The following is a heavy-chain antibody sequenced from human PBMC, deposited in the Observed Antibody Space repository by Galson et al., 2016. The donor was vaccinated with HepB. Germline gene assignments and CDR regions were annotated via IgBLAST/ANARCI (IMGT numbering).Heavy chain of an antibody. CDR2: ISSSSSTI. CDR1: GFTFSSYS. D-gene: IGHD2-2*01. CDR3: ARRGIYCSSTSCYADY. J-gene: IGHJ4*02. Sequence: ASGFTFSSYSMNWVRQAPGKGLVWVSYISSSSSTIYYADSVKGRFTISRDNAKNPLYLQMSSLRDEDTAVYYCARRGIYCSSTSCYADYWGQGTLVTVSS. V-gene: IGHV3-48*02.